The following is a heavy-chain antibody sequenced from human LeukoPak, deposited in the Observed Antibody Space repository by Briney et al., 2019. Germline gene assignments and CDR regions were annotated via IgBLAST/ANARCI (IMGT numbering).Heavy chain of an antibody. CDR1: GGSISSYY. CDR2: IYYSGST. Sequence: SETLSLTCTVSGGSISSYYWSWIRQPPGKGLEWIGYIYYSGSTNYNPPLKSRVTISVDTSKNQFSLKLSSVTAADTAVYYCARSGYYDFWSGYSDAFDIWGQGTMVTVSS. CDR3: ARSGYYDFWSGYSDAFDI. V-gene: IGHV4-59*01. J-gene: IGHJ3*02. D-gene: IGHD3-3*01.